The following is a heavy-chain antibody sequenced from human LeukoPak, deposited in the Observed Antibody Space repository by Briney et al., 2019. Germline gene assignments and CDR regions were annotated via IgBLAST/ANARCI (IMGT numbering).Heavy chain of an antibody. V-gene: IGHV3-7*01. Sequence: PGGSLRLSCAASGFTFSSSWMSWVRQAPGKGREWVANIKQDGSEKYYVDSVKGRFTISRDNAKNSLYLQMNSLRGEDTAVYYCERDDRGYSGYDWIFDYWGQGTLVTVSS. CDR1: GFTFSSSW. J-gene: IGHJ4*02. CDR2: IKQDGSEK. CDR3: ERDDRGYSGYDWIFDY. D-gene: IGHD5-12*01.